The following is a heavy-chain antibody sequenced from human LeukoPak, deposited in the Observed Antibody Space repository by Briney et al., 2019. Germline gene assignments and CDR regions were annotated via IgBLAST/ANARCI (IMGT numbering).Heavy chain of an antibody. V-gene: IGHV4-30-4*01. Sequence: KSSETLSLTCTVSGGSVSSGDYYWSWIRQPPGKGLEWIGYIYYSGSTYYNPSLKSRVTISVDTSKNQFSLKLSSVTAADTAVYYCARNSGSRSIDYWGQGTLVTVSS. CDR2: IYYSGST. J-gene: IGHJ4*02. CDR1: GGSVSSGDYY. CDR3: ARNSGSRSIDY. D-gene: IGHD1-26*01.